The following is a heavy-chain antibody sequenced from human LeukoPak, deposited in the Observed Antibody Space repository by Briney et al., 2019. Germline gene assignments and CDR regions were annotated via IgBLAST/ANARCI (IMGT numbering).Heavy chain of an antibody. V-gene: IGHV4-4*07. CDR3: AGFASGSNWSYLDQ. J-gene: IGHJ4*02. CDR1: DDSIRNYY. D-gene: IGHD6-13*01. Sequence: SETLSLTCTVSDDSIRNYYWTWIRQPAGKGLEWIGRVYTRGSANYHPSLRSRVSMSVDTSKNQFSLNLSSMTAADTAIYYCAGFASGSNWSYLDQWGQGILVTVSS. CDR2: VYTRGSA.